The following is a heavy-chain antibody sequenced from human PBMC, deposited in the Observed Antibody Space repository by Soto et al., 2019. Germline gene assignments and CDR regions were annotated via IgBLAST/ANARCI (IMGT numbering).Heavy chain of an antibody. CDR3: ARDRTQNCSSTSCDAFDI. CDR2: ISSSSSYI. V-gene: IGHV3-21*01. J-gene: IGHJ3*02. CDR1: GFTFSSYS. Sequence: GGSLRLSCAASGFTFSSYSMNWVRQAPGKGLEWVSSISSSSSYIYYQDSVKGRFTIARDNAKNSLYLQMNSLRAEDTAVYYCARDRTQNCSSTSCDAFDIWGQGTMVTVSS. D-gene: IGHD2-2*01.